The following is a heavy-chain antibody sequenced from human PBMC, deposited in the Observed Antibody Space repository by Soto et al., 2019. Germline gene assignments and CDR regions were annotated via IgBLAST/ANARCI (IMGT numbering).Heavy chain of an antibody. Sequence: SETLSLTCAVYGGSFSGYYWSWIRQPPGKGLEWIGEINHSGSTNYNPSLKSRVTISVDTSKNQFSLKLSSVTAADTAVYYCARGLHLNYYYGSGSYYNGDYYYYYMDVWGKGTTVTVSS. CDR2: INHSGST. D-gene: IGHD3-10*01. V-gene: IGHV4-34*01. J-gene: IGHJ6*03. CDR1: GGSFSGYY. CDR3: ARGLHLNYYYGSGSYYNGDYYYYYMDV.